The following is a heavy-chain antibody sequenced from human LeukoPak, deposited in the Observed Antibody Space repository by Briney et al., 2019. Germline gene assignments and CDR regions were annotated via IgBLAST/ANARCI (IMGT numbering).Heavy chain of an antibody. J-gene: IGHJ4*02. D-gene: IGHD3-10*01. Sequence: PGGSLRLSCAASGFTFSSYPMHWVRQAPGKGLEWVAVISYDGSNKYYADSVKGRFTISRDNSKNTLYLQMNSLRAEDTAAYYCARDLVRNYYGSGSYYTFFDYWGQGTLVTVSS. CDR2: ISYDGSNK. CDR3: ARDLVRNYYGSGSYYTFFDY. CDR1: GFTFSSYP. V-gene: IGHV3-30*04.